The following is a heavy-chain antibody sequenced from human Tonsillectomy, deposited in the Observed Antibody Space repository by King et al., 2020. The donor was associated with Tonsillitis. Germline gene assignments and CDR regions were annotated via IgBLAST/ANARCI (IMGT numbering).Heavy chain of an antibody. CDR1: GFTFSSYD. CDR3: ARDGVGWGIDY. Sequence: VQLVESGGGLVQPRGSLRLSCAASGFTFSSYDMHWVRQATGKGLWWVSALGTAGDTYYPGSVKGRFTISRENAMNAFYLQMNSLRAGDTAVYYCARDGVGWGIDYWGQGTLVTVSS. J-gene: IGHJ4*02. D-gene: IGHD3-16*01. CDR2: LGTAGDT. V-gene: IGHV3-13*01.